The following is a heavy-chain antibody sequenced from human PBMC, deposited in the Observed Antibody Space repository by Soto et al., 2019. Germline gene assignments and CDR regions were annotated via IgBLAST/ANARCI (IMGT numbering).Heavy chain of an antibody. CDR2: IYYSGST. J-gene: IGHJ2*01. V-gene: IGHV4-59*01. Sequence: QVQLQESGPGLVKPSETLSLTCTVSGGSISSYYWSWIRQPPGKGLEWIGYIYYSGSTNYNPSLKSRVTISVHTTKNQFSLKLCSVTAADTAVYYCARDGYCSGGSCFLNWYFDHWGRGTLVTVSS. CDR3: ARDGYCSGGSCFLNWYFDH. D-gene: IGHD2-15*01. CDR1: GGSISSYY.